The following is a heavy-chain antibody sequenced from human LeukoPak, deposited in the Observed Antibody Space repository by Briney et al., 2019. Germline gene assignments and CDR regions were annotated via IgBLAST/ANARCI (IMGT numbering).Heavy chain of an antibody. D-gene: IGHD4-17*01. J-gene: IGHJ4*02. Sequence: GGSLRLSCAASGFTFSSYTMNWVRQALGKGLEWVSSISGNSNYIYYADSVKGRFTISRDNAKNSLYLQMNSLRAEDTAVYYCARDATTVTINYWGQGTLVTVSS. CDR1: GFTFSSYT. CDR3: ARDATTVTINY. V-gene: IGHV3-21*01. CDR2: ISGNSNYI.